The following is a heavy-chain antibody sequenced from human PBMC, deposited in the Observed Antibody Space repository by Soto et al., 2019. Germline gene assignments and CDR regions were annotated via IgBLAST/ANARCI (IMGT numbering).Heavy chain of an antibody. V-gene: IGHV4-34*01. J-gene: IGHJ4*02. Sequence: ETLSLTCGVYNGSFSDYFWNWIRQPPGKGLEWIGEIKESGFATYNPSLKRRVTMSVDTANNQFSLKVTSVTAADTTVYYCARGKSSGPLYYFDTWGQGTLVTVSS. CDR1: NGSFSDYF. CDR2: IKESGFA. D-gene: IGHD6-19*01. CDR3: ARGKSSGPLYYFDT.